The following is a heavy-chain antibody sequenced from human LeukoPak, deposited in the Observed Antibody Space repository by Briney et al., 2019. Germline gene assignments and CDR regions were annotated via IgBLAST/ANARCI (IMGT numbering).Heavy chain of an antibody. Sequence: SETLSLTCTVSGGSISSSSYYWGWIRQPPGKGLEWIGSIYYSGSTYYNPSLKSRVTISVDKSKNQFSLKLSSVTAADTAVYYCARSEGSSWLRFDYWGQGTLVTVSS. D-gene: IGHD6-13*01. CDR1: GGSISSSSYY. CDR2: IYYSGST. CDR3: ARSEGSSWLRFDY. V-gene: IGHV4-39*07. J-gene: IGHJ4*02.